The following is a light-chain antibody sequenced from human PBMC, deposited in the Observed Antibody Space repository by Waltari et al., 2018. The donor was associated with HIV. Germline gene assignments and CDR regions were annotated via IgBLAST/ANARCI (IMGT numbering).Light chain of an antibody. CDR3: AAWDDSLSVV. CDR2: RNN. CDR1: SSNLGRNF. Sequence: QSVLTQPPSASGTPGQRVTISCSGSSSNLGRNFVYWYQQLPETAPKLLIYRNNQRPSGVPDRFFGSKSGTSASLAISGLRSEDEADYYCAAWDDSLSVVFGGGTKLTVL. J-gene: IGLJ2*01. V-gene: IGLV1-47*01.